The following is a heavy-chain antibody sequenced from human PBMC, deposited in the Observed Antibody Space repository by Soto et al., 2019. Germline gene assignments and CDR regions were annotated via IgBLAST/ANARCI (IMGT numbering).Heavy chain of an antibody. D-gene: IGHD3-10*01. CDR1: GGSISSGDYY. V-gene: IGHV4-30-4*01. CDR3: ARAHLRGDDYYGMDV. J-gene: IGHJ6*02. Sequence: SETLSLTCTVSGGSISSGDYYWSWIRQPPGKGLEWIGYIYYSGSTYYNTSLKSRVTVSVDRSKNQFYLKLSSVTAADTAVYYCARAHLRGDDYYGMDVWGQGTTVTVSS. CDR2: IYYSGST.